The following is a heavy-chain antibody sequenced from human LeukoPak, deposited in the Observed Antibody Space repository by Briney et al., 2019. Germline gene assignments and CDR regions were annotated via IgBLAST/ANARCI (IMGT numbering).Heavy chain of an antibody. D-gene: IGHD4-11*01. CDR2: INPSGGST. CDR3: ARDNYLRFVTTMSYYYYMDV. CDR1: GYTFTSYY. V-gene: IGHV1-46*01. J-gene: IGHJ6*03. Sequence: ASVKVSCKASGYTFTSYYMHWVRQAPGQGLEWMGIINPSGGSTSYAQKFQGRVTMTRDTSTSTVYMELSSLRSEDTAVYYCARDNYLRFVTTMSYYYYMDVWGKGTTVTVSS.